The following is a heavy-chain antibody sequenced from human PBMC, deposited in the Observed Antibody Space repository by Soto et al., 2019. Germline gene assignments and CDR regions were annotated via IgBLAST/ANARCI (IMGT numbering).Heavy chain of an antibody. CDR3: ARGKTAAAFDS. D-gene: IGHD6-13*01. J-gene: IGHJ4*02. V-gene: IGHV1-2*02. CDR2: INPNSGGT. CDR1: RYTFTGYY. Sequence: QVQLVQSGAEVKKPGASVKVSCKASRYTFTGYYMRWVRQAPGQGLEWMGWINPNSGGTSYAQKFQDRVPMTRDTSITTADMELSSLRSDDTAIYYCARGKTAAAFDSWGQGSLVTVSS.